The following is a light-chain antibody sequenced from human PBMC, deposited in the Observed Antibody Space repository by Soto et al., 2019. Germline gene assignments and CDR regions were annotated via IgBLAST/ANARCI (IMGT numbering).Light chain of an antibody. CDR2: AAS. CDR1: QSISSY. J-gene: IGKJ2*01. CDR3: HQSYSTPYS. Sequence: DIQMTQSPSSLSASVGDRVTITCRASQSISSYVNWYQQKPGKAPKLLIYAASSLQSGVPSRFSGSGSGTDFTLTISSLQPQDVATYYCHQSYSTPYSFGRGTKLEIK. V-gene: IGKV1-39*01.